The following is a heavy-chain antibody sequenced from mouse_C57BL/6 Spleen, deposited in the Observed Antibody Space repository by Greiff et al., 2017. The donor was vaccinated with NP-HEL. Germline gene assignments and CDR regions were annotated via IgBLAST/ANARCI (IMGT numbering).Heavy chain of an antibody. Sequence: QVQLQQPGAELVRPGSSVKLSCKASGYTFTSYWMHWVKQRPIQGLEWIGNIDPSDSETHYNQKFKDKATLTVDKSSSTAYMQLSSLTSEDSAVYYCARSEGAYYQYFDVWGTGTTVTVSS. CDR2: IDPSDSET. CDR1: GYTFTSYW. J-gene: IGHJ1*03. V-gene: IGHV1-52*01. CDR3: ARSEGAYYQYFDV. D-gene: IGHD2-10*01.